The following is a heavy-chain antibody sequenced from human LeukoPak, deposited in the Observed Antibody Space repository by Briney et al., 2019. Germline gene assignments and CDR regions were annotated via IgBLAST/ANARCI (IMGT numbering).Heavy chain of an antibody. D-gene: IGHD6-19*01. Sequence: GGSLRLSCAASGFTFDDYAMHWVRQAPGKGLEWVSGISWNSGSIGYADSVKGRFTISRDNAKNSLYLQMNSLRAEDTASYYCAKVGLGIAVAGPFDYWGQGTLVTVS. CDR3: AKVGLGIAVAGPFDY. V-gene: IGHV3-9*01. CDR2: ISWNSGSI. J-gene: IGHJ4*02. CDR1: GFTFDDYA.